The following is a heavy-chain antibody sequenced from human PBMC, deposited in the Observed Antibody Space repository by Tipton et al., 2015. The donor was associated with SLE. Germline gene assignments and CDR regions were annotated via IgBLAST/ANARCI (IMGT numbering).Heavy chain of an antibody. CDR3: AVTPMTTVTRRGAFDI. CDR1: GGSISSSSYY. CDR2: IYYSGST. Sequence: TLSLTCTVSGGSISSSSYYWGWIRQPPGKGLEWIGSIYYSGSTYYNPSLKSRVTISVDTSKNQFSLKLSSVTAADTAVYYCAVTPMTTVTRRGAFDIWGQGTMVTVSS. V-gene: IGHV4-39*07. J-gene: IGHJ3*02. D-gene: IGHD4-17*01.